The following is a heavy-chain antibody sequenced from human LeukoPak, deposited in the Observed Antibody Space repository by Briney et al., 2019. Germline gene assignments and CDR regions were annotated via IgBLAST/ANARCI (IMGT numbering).Heavy chain of an antibody. CDR2: IDTNTGNP. J-gene: IGHJ4*02. V-gene: IGHV7-4-1*02. CDR1: GYTFTNYT. CDR3: ARSDDSSGWPNDY. Sequence: GASVKVSCKASGYTFTNYTINWVRLAPGQGLEWMGWIDTNTGNPTYAQGFAGRFVFSLDTSVTTTYLQISSLKASDTAMYYCARSDDSSGWPNDYWGQGTLVTVSS. D-gene: IGHD3-22*01.